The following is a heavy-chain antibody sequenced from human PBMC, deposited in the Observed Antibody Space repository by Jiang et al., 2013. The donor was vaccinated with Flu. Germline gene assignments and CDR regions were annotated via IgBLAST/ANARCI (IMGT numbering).Heavy chain of an antibody. D-gene: IGHD1-26*01. Sequence: KSRVTMSVDTSKNQFSLKLSSVTAADTAVYYCARHVMVGATNFGYWGQGTLVTVSS. J-gene: IGHJ4*02. CDR3: ARHVMVGATNFGY. V-gene: IGHV4-39*01.